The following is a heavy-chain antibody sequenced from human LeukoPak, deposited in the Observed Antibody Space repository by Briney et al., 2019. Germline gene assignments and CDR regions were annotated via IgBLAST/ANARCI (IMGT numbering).Heavy chain of an antibody. V-gene: IGHV3-11*01. Sequence: GGSLRLSCAASGFTFSDYYMSWIRQAPGKGLEWVSYISSSGSTIYYADSVKGRFTISRDNAKNSLYLQMNSLRAEDTAVYYCASLSIVVVPAATLADYWGQGTLVTVSS. CDR3: ASLSIVVVPAATLADY. J-gene: IGHJ4*02. D-gene: IGHD2-2*01. CDR1: GFTFSDYY. CDR2: ISSSGSTI.